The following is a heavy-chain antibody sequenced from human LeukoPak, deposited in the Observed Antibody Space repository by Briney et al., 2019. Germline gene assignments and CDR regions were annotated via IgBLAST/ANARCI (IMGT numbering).Heavy chain of an antibody. CDR2: ISAYNGNT. Sequence: ASVKVSCKASGYTFTSYGISWVRQAPGQGLEWMGWISAYNGNTNYAQKLQGRVTMTTDTSTSTAYMELRSLRSDDTAVYYCARDVYSGYDNYYYYMDVWGKGTTVTVSS. D-gene: IGHD5-12*01. J-gene: IGHJ6*03. CDR1: GYTFTSYG. V-gene: IGHV1-18*01. CDR3: ARDVYSGYDNYYYYMDV.